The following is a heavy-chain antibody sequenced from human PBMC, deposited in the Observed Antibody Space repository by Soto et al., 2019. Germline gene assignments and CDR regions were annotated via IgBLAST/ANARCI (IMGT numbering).Heavy chain of an antibody. CDR3: AAAIGELLFWY. J-gene: IGHJ4*02. CDR2: IYHSGST. D-gene: IGHD3-10*01. V-gene: IGHV4-4*02. CDR1: GGSISSSNW. Sequence: QVQLQESGPGLVKPSWTLSLTCAVSGGSISSSNWWSWVRQPPGKGLEWIGEIYHSGSTNYNPYLHSRVTISVDKSQNQVSLKLSSVTAAVTAVYYGAAAIGELLFWYWGQGTLVTVSS.